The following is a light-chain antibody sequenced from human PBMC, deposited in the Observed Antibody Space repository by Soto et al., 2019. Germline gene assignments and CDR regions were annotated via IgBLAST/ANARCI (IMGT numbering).Light chain of an antibody. CDR2: EVN. CDR1: SSDVGRYNL. J-gene: IGLJ2*01. CDR3: CSYAGTTTYGI. Sequence: QSALTQPASVSGSPGQSITLSCTGTSSDVGRYNLVSWYQQHPGKAPKLMTYEVNKRPSGVSNRFSGSKSGNTASLTISGLQAEDEGDYYCCSYAGTTTYGIFGGGTKLTVL. V-gene: IGLV2-23*02.